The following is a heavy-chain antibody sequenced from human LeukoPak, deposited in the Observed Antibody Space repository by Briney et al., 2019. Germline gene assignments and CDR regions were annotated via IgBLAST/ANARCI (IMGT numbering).Heavy chain of an antibody. CDR1: GYSFPSYW. J-gene: IGHJ4*02. D-gene: IGHD6-19*01. V-gene: IGHV5-10-1*01. CDR2: IAPSDSYT. Sequence: GESLKISCKVSGYSFPSYWITWVRQVPGKGLEWMGRIAPSDSYTNYNPSFEGHVTMSVEKSITTVYLQWSSLKASDTAMYYCARRDSSGWYYFDYWGQGTLVTVSS. CDR3: ARRDSSGWYYFDY.